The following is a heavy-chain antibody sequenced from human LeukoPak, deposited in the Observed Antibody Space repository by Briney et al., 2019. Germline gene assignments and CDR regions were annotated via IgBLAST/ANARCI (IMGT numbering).Heavy chain of an antibody. Sequence: PSETLSLTCAVYGGSFSGYYWSWIRQPPGKGLEWIGEINHSGSTNYNPSLKSRVTISVDTSKNQFSLKLSSVTAADTAVYYCARHGRLQFWFDPWGQGTLVTVSS. CDR2: INHSGST. D-gene: IGHD4-11*01. CDR3: ARHGRLQFWFDP. V-gene: IGHV4-34*01. CDR1: GGSFSGYY. J-gene: IGHJ5*02.